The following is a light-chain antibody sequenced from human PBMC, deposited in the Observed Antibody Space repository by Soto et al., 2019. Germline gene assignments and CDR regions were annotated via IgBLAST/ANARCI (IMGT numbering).Light chain of an antibody. Sequence: QSVLTQPASVSGSPGQSITISCTGTSSDVGGYNYVSWYQQHPGKAPKFMIYDVSNRPSGVSNLFSGSKSGNTASPTISGLQAEDEADYYCCSYTTSNTRQIVFGTGTKVTVL. V-gene: IGLV2-14*01. CDR1: SSDVGGYNY. J-gene: IGLJ1*01. CDR2: DVS. CDR3: CSYTTSNTRQIV.